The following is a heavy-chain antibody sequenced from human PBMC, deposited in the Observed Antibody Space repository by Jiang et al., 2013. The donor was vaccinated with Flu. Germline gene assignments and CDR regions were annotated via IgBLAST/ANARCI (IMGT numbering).Heavy chain of an antibody. J-gene: IGHJ5*02. Sequence: GPGLVKPSETLSLTCTVSGGSISSSSYYWGWIRQPPGKGLEWIGSIYYSGSTNYNPSLKSRVTISVDTSKNQFSLKLSSVTAADTAVYYCARDRSRFDPWGQGTLVTVSS. D-gene: IGHD2-2*01. V-gene: IGHV4-39*07. CDR1: GGSISSSSYY. CDR2: IYYSGST. CDR3: ARDRSRFDP.